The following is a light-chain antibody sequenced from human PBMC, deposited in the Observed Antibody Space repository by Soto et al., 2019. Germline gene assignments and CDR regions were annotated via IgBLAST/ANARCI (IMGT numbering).Light chain of an antibody. J-gene: IGLJ1*01. Sequence: QSVLTQPPSVSRSPGQSVTISCTGTSSDVGSYNHVSWYQQPPGTAPKLMIYGVSNRPSGVPDRFSGSKSGNTASLTISGLQTEDEADYYCSSYTSSSSYVFGTGTKVTV. CDR1: SSDVGSYNH. CDR3: SSYTSSSSYV. CDR2: GVS. V-gene: IGLV2-18*02.